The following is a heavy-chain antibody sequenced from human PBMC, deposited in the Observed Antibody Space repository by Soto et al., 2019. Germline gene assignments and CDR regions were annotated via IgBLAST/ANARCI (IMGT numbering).Heavy chain of an antibody. CDR1: GFTFSSYW. Sequence: GGSLRLSCAASGFTFSSYWMSWVRQAPGKGLEWVANIKQDGSEKYYVDSVKGRFTISRDNAKNSLYLQMNSLRAEDTAVYYCARLSRNPHIVVVTAPYYFDYWGQGTLVTVSS. D-gene: IGHD2-21*02. J-gene: IGHJ4*02. CDR3: ARLSRNPHIVVVTAPYYFDY. CDR2: IKQDGSEK. V-gene: IGHV3-7*05.